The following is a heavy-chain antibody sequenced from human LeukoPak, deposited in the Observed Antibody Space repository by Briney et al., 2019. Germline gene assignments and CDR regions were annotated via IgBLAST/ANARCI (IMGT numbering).Heavy chain of an antibody. CDR3: ARVDYYGSGSYPIGGYYYGMDV. J-gene: IGHJ6*02. D-gene: IGHD3-10*01. V-gene: IGHV3-48*04. CDR2: ISSSSSTI. Sequence: GGSLRLSCAASGFTFSSYGMHWVRQAPGKGLEWVSYISSSSSTIYYADSVKGRFTISRDNAKNSLYLQMNSLRAEDTAVYYCARVDYYGSGSYPIGGYYYGMDVWGQGTTVTVSS. CDR1: GFTFSSYG.